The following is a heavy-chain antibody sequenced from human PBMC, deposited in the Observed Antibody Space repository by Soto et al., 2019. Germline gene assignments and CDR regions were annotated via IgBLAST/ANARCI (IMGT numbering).Heavy chain of an antibody. CDR2: IYYSGST. CDR1: GGSISSYY. V-gene: IGHV4-59*08. CDR3: ARQEITIFGVVMSH. J-gene: IGHJ4*02. Sequence: SETLSLTCTVSGGSISSYYWSWIRQPPGKGLEWIGYIYYSGSTNYNPSLKSRVTISVDTSKNQFSLKLSSVTAADTAVYYCARQEITIFGVVMSHWGQGTLVTVSS. D-gene: IGHD3-3*01.